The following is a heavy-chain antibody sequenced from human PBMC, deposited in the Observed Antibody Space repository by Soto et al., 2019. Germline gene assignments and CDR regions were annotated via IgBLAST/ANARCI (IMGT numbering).Heavy chain of an antibody. D-gene: IGHD1-1*01. CDR3: ARDRTSNWV. Sequence: EVQLVESGGGLVQPGGSLRLSCAASGVTVSNNYMRWVRQAPGKGLEWVSLIYSGGATYYADSVKGRFTISRDNSKNTLYLQMNSLRAEDTAVYYCARDRTSNWVWGQGILVSVSS. V-gene: IGHV3-66*01. J-gene: IGHJ4*02. CDR2: IYSGGAT. CDR1: GVTVSNNY.